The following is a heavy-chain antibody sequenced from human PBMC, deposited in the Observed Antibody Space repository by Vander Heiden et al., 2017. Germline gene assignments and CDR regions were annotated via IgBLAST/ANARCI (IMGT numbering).Heavy chain of an antibody. D-gene: IGHD2-21*02. Sequence: EVQLLESGGGLVQPGGPLRLSCAASGFTFSSYAMSWVRQAKGKGLEWVSAISGSGGSTSYADSVKGRFTISRDNAKNTLYLQMNSLRAEDTAVYYCAKSSIVVVTAIPVLFDYWGQGTLVTVSS. V-gene: IGHV3-23*01. CDR2: ISGSGGST. CDR3: AKSSIVVVTAIPVLFDY. J-gene: IGHJ4*02. CDR1: GFTFSSYA.